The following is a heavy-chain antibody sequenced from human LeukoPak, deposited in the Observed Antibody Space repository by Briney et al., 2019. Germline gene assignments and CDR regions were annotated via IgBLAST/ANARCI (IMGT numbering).Heavy chain of an antibody. CDR1: GFTFSSYA. CDR2: ISSNGGST. D-gene: IGHD5-12*01. Sequence: PGGSLRLSCAASGFTFSSYAMHWVRQAPGKGLEYVSAISSNGGSTYYANSVKGRFTISRDNSKNTLYLQMGSLRAEDMAVSYCATQESGYDHFDYWGQGTLVTVSS. V-gene: IGHV3-64*01. CDR3: ATQESGYDHFDY. J-gene: IGHJ4*02.